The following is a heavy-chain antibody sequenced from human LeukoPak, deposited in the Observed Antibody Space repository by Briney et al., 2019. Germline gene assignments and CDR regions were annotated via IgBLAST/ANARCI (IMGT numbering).Heavy chain of an antibody. J-gene: IGHJ4*02. CDR2: ISSSGSTI. CDR1: GFTFSSYE. CDR3: AKVRYSSSRENIDY. V-gene: IGHV3-48*03. D-gene: IGHD6-6*01. Sequence: GGSLRLSCAASGFTFSSYEMNWVRQAPGKGLEWVSYISSSGSTIYYADSVKGRFTISRDNAKNTLYLQMNSLRAEDTAVYYCAKVRYSSSRENIDYWGQGTLVTVSS.